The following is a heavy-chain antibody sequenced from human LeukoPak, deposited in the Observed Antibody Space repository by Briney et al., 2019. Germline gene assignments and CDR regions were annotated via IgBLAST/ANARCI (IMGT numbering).Heavy chain of an antibody. J-gene: IGHJ4*02. CDR2: IKEDGSEK. D-gene: IGHD5-12*01. V-gene: IGHV3-7*01. CDR1: GFTFSSYW. CDR3: ARDSGYGRY. Sequence: GGSLRLSCAASGFTFSSYWMSWVRQAPGKGLEWVANIKEDGSEKQYVDSVKGRLTISRDNAKNSLYLQMNSLRAEDTAVYYCARDSGYGRYWGQGTLVTVSS.